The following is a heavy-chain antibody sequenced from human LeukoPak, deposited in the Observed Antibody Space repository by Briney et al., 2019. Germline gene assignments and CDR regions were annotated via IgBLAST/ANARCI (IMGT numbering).Heavy chain of an antibody. CDR2: ISPASGAT. Sequence: ASVRVSCKASGYTFTGSYMHWVRQAPGQGFEWIGWISPASGATKYAQNFQGRVTLTTDTSITTAYMELSSLTSDDTASYYCLNEHGGWGQGTPVTVSS. D-gene: IGHD1-1*01. J-gene: IGHJ4*02. V-gene: IGHV1-2*02. CDR3: LNEHGG. CDR1: GYTFTGSY.